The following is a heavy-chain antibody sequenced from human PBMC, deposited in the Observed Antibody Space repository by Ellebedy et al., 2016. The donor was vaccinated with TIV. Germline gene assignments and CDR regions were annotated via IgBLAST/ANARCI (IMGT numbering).Heavy chain of an antibody. D-gene: IGHD2-15*01. CDR1: GLTFSNAW. V-gene: IGHV3-15*01. Sequence: GGSLRLSXAASGLTFSNAWMSWVRQAPGKGLEWVGRIKSKTDGGTTDYDAPVKGRFTISRDDSENTLYLQMNSLKTEDTAVYYCTTDPYCSGGSCSHFDYWGQGTLVTVSS. J-gene: IGHJ4*02. CDR2: IKSKTDGGTT. CDR3: TTDPYCSGGSCSHFDY.